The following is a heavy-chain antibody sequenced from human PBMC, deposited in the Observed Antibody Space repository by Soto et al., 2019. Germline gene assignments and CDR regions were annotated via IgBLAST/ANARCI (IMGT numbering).Heavy chain of an antibody. CDR2: MDYSGST. CDR3: ARHNYGSGSTYFDY. V-gene: IGHV4-39*01. CDR1: GGSISASSYY. J-gene: IGHJ4*02. Sequence: SETLSLTCTVSGGSISASSYYWGWIRQPPGKGLEWIGSMDYSGSTNYNPSLKSRVTISVDTSKNQFSLKLNSMTAADTAVYYCARHNYGSGSTYFDYWGQGTLVTVSS. D-gene: IGHD3-10*01.